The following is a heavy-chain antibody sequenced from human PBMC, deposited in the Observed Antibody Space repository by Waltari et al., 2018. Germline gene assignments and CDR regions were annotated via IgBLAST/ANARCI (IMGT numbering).Heavy chain of an antibody. Sequence: EVQLVESGGGLVQPGGSLRLSCAASGFTVSSNDMSWVRQDPGKGLEGLSVIYSVCRPYYAGSVKGRFTISRHNSKNTLYLQMHSLRAEDTAVYYCARGDYGNWFDPWGQGTLVTVSS. V-gene: IGHV3-53*04. CDR1: GFTVSSND. D-gene: IGHD4-17*01. J-gene: IGHJ5*02. CDR3: ARGDYGNWFDP. CDR2: IYSVCRP.